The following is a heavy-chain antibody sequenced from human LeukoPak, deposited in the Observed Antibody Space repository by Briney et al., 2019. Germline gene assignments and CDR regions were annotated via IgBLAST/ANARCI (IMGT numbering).Heavy chain of an antibody. J-gene: IGHJ4*02. CDR2: IIPIFGTA. V-gene: IGHV1-69*13. Sequence: SVKVSCKASGGTFSSYAISWVRQAPGQGLEWMGGIIPIFGTANYVQKFQGRVTIIADESTSTAYMELSSLRSEDTAVYYCARVVAVAGSLEYFFDYWGQGTLVTVSS. CDR3: ARVVAVAGSLEYFFDY. CDR1: GGTFSSYA. D-gene: IGHD6-19*01.